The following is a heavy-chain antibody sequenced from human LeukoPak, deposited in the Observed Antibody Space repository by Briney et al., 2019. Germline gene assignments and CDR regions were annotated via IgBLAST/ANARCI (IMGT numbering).Heavy chain of an antibody. V-gene: IGHV1-24*01. Sequence: ASVKVSCKVSGYTLTELSMHWVRQAPGKGLEWMGSFDPEDGETIYAQKFQGRVTMTEDTSTDTAYMELSSLRSEDTAVYYCATGPRRITIFGVAMKDAFDIWGQGTMVTVSS. CDR3: ATGPRRITIFGVAMKDAFDI. J-gene: IGHJ3*02. D-gene: IGHD3-3*01. CDR2: FDPEDGET. CDR1: GYTLTELS.